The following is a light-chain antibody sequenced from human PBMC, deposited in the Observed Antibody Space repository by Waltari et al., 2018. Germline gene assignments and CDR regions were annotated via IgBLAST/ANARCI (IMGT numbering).Light chain of an antibody. J-gene: IGLJ2*01. CDR2: RNF. V-gene: IGLV1-47*01. Sequence: QSVLTQPPSASGTAGQRVYIPCSGTNSTIGHNYVFCYQQLPRAAPKLLIYRNFQRPSGVPDRFSASKSGTSASLVISGLRAEDEAVYYCAAWDDNLSGLFGGGTKLTVL. CDR3: AAWDDNLSGL. CDR1: NSTIGHNY.